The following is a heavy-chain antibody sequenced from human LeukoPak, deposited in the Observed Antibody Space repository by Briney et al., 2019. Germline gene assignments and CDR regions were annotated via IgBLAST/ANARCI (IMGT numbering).Heavy chain of an antibody. CDR3: AGGFRFLIES. J-gene: IGHJ4*02. CDR1: GFTFSSYY. D-gene: IGHD3-10*01. V-gene: IGHV3-7*04. Sequence: GGSLRLSCAASGFTFSSYYMAWVRQAPGKGLEWVANIKQDGSEKYYVGSVKGRFTISRDNAKNSLYLQLNSLRVEDTAVYFCAGGFRFLIESWGQGTLVTVSS. CDR2: IKQDGSEK.